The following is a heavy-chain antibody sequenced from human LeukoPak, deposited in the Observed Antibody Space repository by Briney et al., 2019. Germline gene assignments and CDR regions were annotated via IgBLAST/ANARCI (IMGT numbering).Heavy chain of an antibody. J-gene: IGHJ6*03. D-gene: IGHD5-12*01. V-gene: IGHV3-23*01. CDR3: ARGDIASFYYYMDV. CDR2: ISGSDGST. CDR1: GFTFSNYA. Sequence: GGSLRLSCAASGFTFSNYAMSWVRQAPGKGLEWVSAISGSDGSTNYADSVKGRFTISRDNSKNTLYLQMNSLRAEDTAVYYCARGDIASFYYYMDVWGKGTTVTISS.